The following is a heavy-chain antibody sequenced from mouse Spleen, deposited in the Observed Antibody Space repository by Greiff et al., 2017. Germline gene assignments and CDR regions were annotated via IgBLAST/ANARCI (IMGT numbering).Heavy chain of an antibody. CDR2: INPYNDGT. D-gene: IGHD2-1*01. CDR3: ARSGDGNYDYAMDY. CDR1: GYTFTSYV. V-gene: IGHV1-14*01. Sequence: EVQLQQSGPELVKPGASVKMSCKASGYTFTSYVMHWVKQKPGQGLEWIGYINPYNDGTKYNEKFKGKATLTSDKSSSTAYMELSSLTSEDSAVYYCARSGDGNYDYAMDYWGQGTSVTVSS. J-gene: IGHJ4*01.